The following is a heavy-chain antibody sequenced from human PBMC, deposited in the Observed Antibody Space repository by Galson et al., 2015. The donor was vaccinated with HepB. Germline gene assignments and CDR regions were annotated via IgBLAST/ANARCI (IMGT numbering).Heavy chain of an antibody. CDR3: ARHGQETVMLPGVGPTYYYYYGMDV. J-gene: IGHJ6*02. V-gene: IGHV4-59*08. D-gene: IGHD3-16*01. CDR2: FYYSGTT. CDR1: GGSISSHY. Sequence: SETLSLTCTVSGGSISSHYLSWIRQSPGKGLEWIGYFYYSGTTNYNPSLKSRVTISLDTSKNQFSLKLSSVTAADTAVYYCARHGQETVMLPGVGPTYYYYYGMDVWGQGTTVTVSS.